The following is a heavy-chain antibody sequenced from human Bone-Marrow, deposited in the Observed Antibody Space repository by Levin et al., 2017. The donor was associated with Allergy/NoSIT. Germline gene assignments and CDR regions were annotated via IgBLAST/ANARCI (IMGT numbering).Heavy chain of an antibody. CDR2: INGGGGTT. CDR1: GFTFSTYA. CDR3: AKGSTVSTGVWVY. D-gene: IGHD4-17*01. Sequence: GGSLRLSCAASGFTFSTYAMNWVRQTPGKGLEWVSAINGGGGTTYHADSVKGRFTISRDNSKNTVYLQMNSLRVEDTAVYYCAKGSTVSTGVWVYWGQGTLVTVSS. J-gene: IGHJ4*02. V-gene: IGHV3-23*01.